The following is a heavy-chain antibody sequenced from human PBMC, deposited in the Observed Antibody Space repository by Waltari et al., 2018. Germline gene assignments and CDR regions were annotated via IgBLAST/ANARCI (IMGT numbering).Heavy chain of an antibody. J-gene: IGHJ4*02. CDR1: GGSISSSSYY. Sequence: QLQLQESGPGLVKPSETLSLSCTVSGGSISSSSYYWGWIRQPPGKGLEWIGNIYYSGSTYYNPSLKSRVTISVDTSKNQFSLQLTSVTAADTAVYYCARDRFVTRMGYWGQGTLVTVSS. V-gene: IGHV4-39*07. CDR3: ARDRFVTRMGY. CDR2: IYYSGST. D-gene: IGHD3-10*01.